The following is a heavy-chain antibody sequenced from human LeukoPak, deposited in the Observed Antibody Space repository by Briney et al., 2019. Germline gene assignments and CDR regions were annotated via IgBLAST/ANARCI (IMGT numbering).Heavy chain of an antibody. J-gene: IGHJ3*02. CDR3: ARSRDGYSFDAFDI. D-gene: IGHD5-24*01. Sequence: GGSLRLSCAASEFTFSDYYMTWIRQAPGEGLEWVSYIVSSGRTTYYAEPVKGRFTISRDNAKISLYLQMNSLRDEDTAAYFCARSRDGYSFDAFDIWGQGTMVTVSS. CDR1: EFTFSDYY. CDR2: IVSSGRTT. V-gene: IGHV3-11*04.